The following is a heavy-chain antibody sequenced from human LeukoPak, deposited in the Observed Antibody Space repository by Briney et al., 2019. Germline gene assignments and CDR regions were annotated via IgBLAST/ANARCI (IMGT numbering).Heavy chain of an antibody. CDR2: IRQDGTER. CDR3: ARDLSLTMVRGVID. Sequence: GGSLRLSCAASKLTFSNYWMDWVRQAPGKGLEWVANIRQDGTERSYVDSVKGRFTISRDNAKNTLFLQMNSLRAEDTAVYYCARDLSLTMVRGVIDWGQGTLVTVSS. J-gene: IGHJ4*02. V-gene: IGHV3-7*01. CDR1: KLTFSNYW. D-gene: IGHD3-10*01.